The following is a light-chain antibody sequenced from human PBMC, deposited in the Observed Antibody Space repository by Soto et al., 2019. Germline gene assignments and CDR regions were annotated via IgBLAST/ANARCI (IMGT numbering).Light chain of an antibody. CDR3: QHRFNWPLT. CDR1: QSVSTF. CDR2: DAS. J-gene: IGKJ4*01. Sequence: EIVLTQSPATLSLSPGERAILSCRVSQSVSTFFAWYQQKPGQAPRLLIYDASERATGIPARFSGSGSGTDFTLTINSLEPEDFAVYYCQHRFNWPLTFGGGTTVELK. V-gene: IGKV3-11*01.